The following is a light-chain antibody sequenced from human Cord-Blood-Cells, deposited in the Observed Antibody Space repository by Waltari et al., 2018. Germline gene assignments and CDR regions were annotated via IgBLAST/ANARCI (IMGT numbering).Light chain of an antibody. CDR1: QSVSSSY. J-gene: IGKJ2*01. V-gene: IGKV3-20*01. CDR2: GAS. Sequence: ELVLTQSPGTLSLSPGERATLSCRASQSVSSSYLAWYQQKPGQAPRLLIYGASSRATGIPDWFSCSGSGTDFTLTISRLEPEDFAVYYCQQYGSSPYTFGQGTKLEIK. CDR3: QQYGSSPYT.